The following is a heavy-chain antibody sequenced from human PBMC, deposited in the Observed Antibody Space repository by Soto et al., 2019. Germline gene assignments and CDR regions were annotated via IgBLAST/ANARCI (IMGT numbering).Heavy chain of an antibody. J-gene: IGHJ5*02. CDR1: GGSVSSGSYY. CDR3: ARGASCSGRNCYEGRWFDP. CDR2: IFYSGST. V-gene: IGHV4-61*01. D-gene: IGHD2-15*01. Sequence: SETLSLTCTVSGGSVSSGSYYWSWIRQPPGKGLEGIGYIFYSGSTNYNPSLKSRVTISVDTSKNQCSLKLSFVTAADTAVYYCARGASCSGRNCYEGRWFDPWGQGTLVTVSS.